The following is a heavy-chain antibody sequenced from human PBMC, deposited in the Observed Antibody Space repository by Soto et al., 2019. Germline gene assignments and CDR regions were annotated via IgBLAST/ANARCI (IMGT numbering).Heavy chain of an antibody. J-gene: IGHJ4*02. D-gene: IGHD5-12*01. CDR2: IHHSGKS. V-gene: IGHV4-59*08. CDR3: ARSHIVPRLFIYPFES. CDR1: GDSISPSY. Sequence: SETLSLTCAVSGDSISPSYWTWIRQSPGKGLECIGCIHHSGKSNYSPSLRSRVTMSVDTSKNQFSLTLRSVTAADTAVYYCARSHIVPRLFIYPFESWGQGTQVT.